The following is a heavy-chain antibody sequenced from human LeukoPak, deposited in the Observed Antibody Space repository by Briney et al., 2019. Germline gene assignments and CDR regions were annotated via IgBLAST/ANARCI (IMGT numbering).Heavy chain of an antibody. Sequence: SETLSLTCVVYGGSFSGYYWSWIRQPPGKGLEWIGEINHSGSINYNPSLKSRVTISGDTSKNQISLKVTSMTAADTAVYFCARGGHNYAAAYWGQGTLVTVSS. CDR3: ARGGHNYAAAY. CDR2: INHSGSI. V-gene: IGHV4-34*01. D-gene: IGHD5-24*01. CDR1: GGSFSGYY. J-gene: IGHJ4*02.